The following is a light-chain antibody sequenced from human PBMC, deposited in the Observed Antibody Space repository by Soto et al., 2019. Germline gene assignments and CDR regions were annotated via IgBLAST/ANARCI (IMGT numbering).Light chain of an antibody. CDR2: KAS. J-gene: IGKJ4*02. Sequence: DMQMTQSPSTLSASVGDRVTITCRASQSIASWLAWYQQKPGKAPKLLISKASSLESGVPSRFSGSGSGTEFTHTISTLQPDDFASYYCQQYNFYPLTFGGGTKVEIK. CDR1: QSIASW. V-gene: IGKV1-5*03. CDR3: QQYNFYPLT.